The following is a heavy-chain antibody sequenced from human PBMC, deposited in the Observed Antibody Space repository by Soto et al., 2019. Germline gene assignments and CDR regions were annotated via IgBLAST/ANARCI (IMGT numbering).Heavy chain of an antibody. J-gene: IGHJ5*02. CDR3: ARAKKNWFDP. Sequence: QVQLVESGGGLVKPGGSLRLSCAASGFTFSDYYMSWIRQAPGKGLEWVSYITSSVNLIHYADSVKGRFTIPRDNAKTSLYLQMNSLRAEDTAIYYCARAKKNWFDPWGQGTLVTVSS. CDR2: ITSSVNLI. V-gene: IGHV3-11*01. CDR1: GFTFSDYY.